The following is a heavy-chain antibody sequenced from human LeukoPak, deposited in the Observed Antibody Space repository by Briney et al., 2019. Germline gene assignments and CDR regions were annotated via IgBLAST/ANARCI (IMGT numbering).Heavy chain of an antibody. J-gene: IGHJ4*02. CDR1: GFTVSSNY. D-gene: IGHD6-13*01. CDR3: AKDDRPHEAAVGDDFDY. Sequence: GGSLRLSCAASGFTVSSNYMSWVRQAPGKGLEWVSAISGSGGNTHYADSVKGRFTISRDNSKNTLYLQMNRLRAEDTALYYCAKDDRPHEAAVGDDFDYWGQGTLVTVSS. V-gene: IGHV3-23*01. CDR2: ISGSGGNT.